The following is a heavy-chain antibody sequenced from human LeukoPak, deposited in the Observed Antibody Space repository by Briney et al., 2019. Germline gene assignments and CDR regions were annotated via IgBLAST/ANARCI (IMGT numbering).Heavy chain of an antibody. CDR3: ARDVYDSRGYYYDPRQGEGAFDI. D-gene: IGHD3-22*01. Sequence: PGGSLRLSCAASGFTFDDYAMHWVRQAPGKGLEWVSGISWNSGSIGYADSVKGRFTISRDNAKNSLYLQMNSLRAEDTAVYYCARDVYDSRGYYYDPRQGEGAFDIWGQGTMVTVSS. J-gene: IGHJ3*02. CDR1: GFTFDDYA. CDR2: ISWNSGSI. V-gene: IGHV3-9*01.